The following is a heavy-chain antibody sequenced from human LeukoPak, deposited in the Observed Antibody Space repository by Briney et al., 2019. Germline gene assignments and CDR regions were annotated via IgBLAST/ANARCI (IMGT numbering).Heavy chain of an antibody. Sequence: GESLQISCEASGYNFDTFWIGWVRQMPGKGLEWMGVIYPGDSDTRFSPSFQGQVTISVDKSLRTAYLQWNSLQASDTAIYYCALREGYWGQGTLVTVSS. CDR3: ALREGY. V-gene: IGHV5-51*01. CDR1: GYNFDTFW. J-gene: IGHJ4*02. CDR2: IYPGDSDT.